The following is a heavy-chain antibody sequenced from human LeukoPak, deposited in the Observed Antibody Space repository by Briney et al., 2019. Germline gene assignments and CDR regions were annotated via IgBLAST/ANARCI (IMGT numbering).Heavy chain of an antibody. V-gene: IGHV3-43*01. CDR3: VKDLSYESSGSVFDH. D-gene: IGHD3-22*01. J-gene: IGHJ4*02. CDR2: INWHGTT. CDR1: GFTFEDYT. Sequence: GGSLRLSCAASGFTFEDYTMHWVGQAPGKTLEWVSLINWHGTTYYTDSVKGRFTISRDNSKNSLYLQMDTLTSEDTAFYYCVKDLSYESSGSVFDHWGQGTLVTVSS.